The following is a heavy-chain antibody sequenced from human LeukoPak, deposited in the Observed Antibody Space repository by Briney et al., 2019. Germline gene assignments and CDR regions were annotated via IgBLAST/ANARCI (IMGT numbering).Heavy chain of an antibody. D-gene: IGHD3-10*01. CDR1: GFTFSSYS. CDR3: ARDGGFGFLAAFDI. V-gene: IGHV3-48*02. CDR2: INASGSVS. Sequence: GASLKLSCAASGFTFSSYSMNWVRQAPGKGLEWISYINASGSVSNYEDSVQGRFTISRDNAKNSPYLQMNSLRDDDTALYYCARDGGFGFLAAFDIWGQGTMVTVSS. J-gene: IGHJ3*02.